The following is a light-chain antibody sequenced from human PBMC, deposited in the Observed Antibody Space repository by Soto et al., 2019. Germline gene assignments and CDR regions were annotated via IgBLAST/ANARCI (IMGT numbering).Light chain of an antibody. CDR3: CSYAGSSTLL. J-gene: IGLJ2*01. V-gene: IGLV2-23*01. Sequence: QSALTQPASVSGSPGQSITISCTGTSSDVGSYNLVSWYQQHPGKAPKLMIYEGSKRPSGVSNRFSGSKSGNTASLTLSGLQAEDEADYYCCSYAGSSTLLFGGGTKLTVL. CDR1: SSDVGSYNL. CDR2: EGS.